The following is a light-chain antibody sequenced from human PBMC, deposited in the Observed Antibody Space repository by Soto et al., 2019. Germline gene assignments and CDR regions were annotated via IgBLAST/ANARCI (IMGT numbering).Light chain of an antibody. CDR1: SSDVGGYDY. Sequence: QSVLTQPASVSGSPGQSITIYCTGTSSDVGGYDYVSWYQQHPGKAPKLMIYNVRNRPSGVSKRFSGSKAGNTASLTISGLQAEDEAAYYCSSYTSSSTVVFGGGTKLTVL. V-gene: IGLV2-14*01. CDR2: NVR. J-gene: IGLJ2*01. CDR3: SSYTSSSTVV.